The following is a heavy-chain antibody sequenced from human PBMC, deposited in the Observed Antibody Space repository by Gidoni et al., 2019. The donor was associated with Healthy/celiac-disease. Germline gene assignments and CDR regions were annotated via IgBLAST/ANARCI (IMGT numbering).Heavy chain of an antibody. Sequence: EVLLLEPGGGLVQPGGSLRLSCSVSGFTFSSYAMSWVRQAPGKGLEWDSAISGSGGSTYYADSVKGRFTISRDNSKNTLYLQMNSLRAEDTAVYYCAKGSGTIDYWGQGTLVTVSS. CDR3: AKGSGTIDY. J-gene: IGHJ4*02. V-gene: IGHV3-23*01. D-gene: IGHD1-26*01. CDR2: ISGSGGST. CDR1: GFTFSSYA.